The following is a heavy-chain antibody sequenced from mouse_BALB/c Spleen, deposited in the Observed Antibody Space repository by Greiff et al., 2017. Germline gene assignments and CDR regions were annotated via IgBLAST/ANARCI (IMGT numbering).Heavy chain of an antibody. CDR3: ARDSSGYEGAWFAY. CDR2: INSNGGST. J-gene: IGHJ3*01. D-gene: IGHD3-1*01. Sequence: EVMLVESGGGLVQPGGSLKLSCAASGFTFSSYGMSWVRQTPDKRLELVATINSNGGSTYYPDSVKGRFTISRDNAKNTLYLQMSSLKSEDTAMYYCARDSSGYEGAWFAYWGQGTLVTVSA. CDR1: GFTFSSYG. V-gene: IGHV5-6-3*01.